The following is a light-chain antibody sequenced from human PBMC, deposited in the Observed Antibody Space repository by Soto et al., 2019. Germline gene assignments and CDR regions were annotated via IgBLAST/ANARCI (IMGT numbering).Light chain of an antibody. CDR1: SSDVGVYKY. CDR2: DDI. V-gene: IGLV2-11*01. Sequence: QSALIQPRSVSGSPGQSVTISCTGTSSDVGVYKYVSWYRQHPGKAPKLMIYDDITRPSGVPDRFSGSKSGNTASLTISGHQAEDEADYYCCSYAGDYTFVFGSGTKLTVL. CDR3: CSYAGDYTFV. J-gene: IGLJ1*01.